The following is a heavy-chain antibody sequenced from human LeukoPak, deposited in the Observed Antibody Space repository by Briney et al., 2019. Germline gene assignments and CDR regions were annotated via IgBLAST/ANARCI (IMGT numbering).Heavy chain of an antibody. CDR1: GYTFTGYY. J-gene: IGHJ3*02. CDR3: ARAYDFWSGYGAFDI. CDR2: INPNSGGT. D-gene: IGHD3-3*01. V-gene: IGHV1-2*02. Sequence: ASVKVSCKASGYTFTGYYMHWVRQAPGRGLEWTGWINPNSGGTNYAQKFQGRVTMTRDTSISTAYMELSRLRSDDTAVYYCARAYDFWSGYGAFDIWGQGTMVTVSS.